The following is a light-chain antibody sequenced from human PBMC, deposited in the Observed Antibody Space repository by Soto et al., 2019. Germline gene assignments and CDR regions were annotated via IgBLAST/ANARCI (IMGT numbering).Light chain of an antibody. J-gene: IGLJ1*01. CDR1: SSDVGSYDY. CDR3: CSYATSSTFV. V-gene: IGLV2-14*01. CDR2: EVS. Sequence: QPGLTRPASVSGSPGQPFTISCTGTSSDVGSYDYVSWYQHHAGKAPKLMIYEVSIRPSGVSNRFSASKSGNTASLTISGLQAEDEADYYCCSYATSSTFVFGTGTKVTVL.